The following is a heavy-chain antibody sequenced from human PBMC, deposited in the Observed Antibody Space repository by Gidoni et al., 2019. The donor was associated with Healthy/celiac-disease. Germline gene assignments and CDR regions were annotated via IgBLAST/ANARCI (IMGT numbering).Heavy chain of an antibody. J-gene: IGHJ2*01. CDR3: ASSIVVVPAAIEWYFDL. CDR1: GCSIRTSSYY. Sequence: LQLQDSGPGLVKPSETLSLPCTVSGCSIRTSSYYWGWIRQPPGKGLEWIGSIYYSGSTYYNPSLKSRVNISVDTSKKQFSLKLSSVTAADTAVYYCASSIVVVPAAIEWYFDLWGRGTLVTVSS. CDR2: IYYSGST. V-gene: IGHV4-39*01. D-gene: IGHD2-2*02.